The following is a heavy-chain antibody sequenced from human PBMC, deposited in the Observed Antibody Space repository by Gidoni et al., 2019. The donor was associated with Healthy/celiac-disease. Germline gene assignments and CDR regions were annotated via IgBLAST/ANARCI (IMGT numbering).Heavy chain of an antibody. Sequence: QVQLVQSGAEVKKPGSSVKVSCKASGGTFSSYAISWVRQAPGQGLEWMGGIIPIFGTANYAQKFQGRVTSTADESTSTAYMELSSLRSEDTAVYYCARVIGDGDYSYAEGLNYYGMDVWGQGTTVTVSS. CDR1: GGTFSSYA. V-gene: IGHV1-69*01. D-gene: IGHD4-17*01. J-gene: IGHJ6*02. CDR3: ARVIGDGDYSYAEGLNYYGMDV. CDR2: IIPIFGTA.